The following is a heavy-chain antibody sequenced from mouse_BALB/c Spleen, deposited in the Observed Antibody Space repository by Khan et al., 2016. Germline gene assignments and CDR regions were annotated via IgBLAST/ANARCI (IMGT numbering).Heavy chain of an antibody. J-gene: IGHJ1*01. D-gene: IGHD1-2*01. CDR3: ARSHYYGYCFFDV. V-gene: IGHV3-2*02. CDR1: GYSITSDYA. CDR2: IIYSGVS. Sequence: EVQLQESGPGLVKPSQSLSLTCTVTGYSITSDYAWNWIRQFPGNKLEWMGYIIYSGVSSYNPSLKSRISLTRDTSKNQFFLQLNSVLNEDTATYYCARSHYYGYCFFDVWGAGTTVTVSS.